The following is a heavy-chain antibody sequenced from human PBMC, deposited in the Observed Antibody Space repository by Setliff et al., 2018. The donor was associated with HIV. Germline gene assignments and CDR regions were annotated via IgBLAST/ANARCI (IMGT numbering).Heavy chain of an antibody. Sequence: ASVQVSCKPSGYSFTNHYMHWVRQAPGQGLEWMGVINPTGGSTRNTQKFQGRVAMTRDTSTSTVYMELSSLRSEDTAVYYCASAGAWQRNALDIWGQGTMVT. D-gene: IGHD5-12*01. CDR2: INPTGGST. V-gene: IGHV1-46*01. J-gene: IGHJ3*02. CDR3: ASAGAWQRNALDI. CDR1: GYSFTNHY.